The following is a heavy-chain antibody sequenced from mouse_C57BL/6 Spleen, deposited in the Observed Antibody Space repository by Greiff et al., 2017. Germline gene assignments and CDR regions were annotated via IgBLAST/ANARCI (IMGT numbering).Heavy chain of an antibody. D-gene: IGHD1-1*01. Sequence: QVQLKQPGAELVKPGASVKVSCKASGYTFTSYWMHWVKQRPGQGLEWIGRIHPSDSDTNYNQKFKGKATLTVDKSSSTAYMQLSSLTSEDSAVYYCAPSLHYYGSSYGHWYFDVWGTGTTVTVSS. J-gene: IGHJ1*03. CDR3: APSLHYYGSSYGHWYFDV. CDR1: GYTFTSYW. V-gene: IGHV1-74*01. CDR2: IHPSDSDT.